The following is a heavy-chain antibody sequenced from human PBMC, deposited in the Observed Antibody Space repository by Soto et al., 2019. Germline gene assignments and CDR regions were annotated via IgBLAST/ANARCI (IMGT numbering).Heavy chain of an antibody. Sequence: QVQLVESGGGVVQPGRSLRLSCAASGFSFSSYGIHWVRQAPGKGLEWVAVIWYDGSNEYYADSVKGRFSISRDNSKSSVYRQINSLRAGGTAVYYGAKGGGGGAVVPDYWGQGTLVTVSS. CDR2: IWYDGSNE. CDR1: GFSFSSYG. V-gene: IGHV3-33*06. J-gene: IGHJ4*02. CDR3: AKGGGGGAVVPDY. D-gene: IGHD2-21*01.